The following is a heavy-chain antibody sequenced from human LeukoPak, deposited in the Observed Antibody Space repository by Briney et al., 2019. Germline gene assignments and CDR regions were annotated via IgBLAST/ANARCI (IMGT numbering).Heavy chain of an antibody. CDR1: GFTFSSYE. CDR2: ISRRAIYT. CDR3: TREYCSSTSCSLVDL. J-gene: IGHJ5*02. D-gene: IGHD2-2*01. V-gene: IGHV3-48*03. Sequence: GGTLRLSCAASGFTFSSYEMIWVRHAPGKAREGVSHISRRAIYTYYADSVKGRFTSSRDDAKNLLYLPMHRLTAEDTAVYYCTREYCSSTSCSLVDLWGQGTLVTVSS.